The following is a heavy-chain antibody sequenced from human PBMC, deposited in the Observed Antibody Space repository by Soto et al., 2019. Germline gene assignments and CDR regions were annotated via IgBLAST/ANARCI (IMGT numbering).Heavy chain of an antibody. J-gene: IGHJ5*02. V-gene: IGHV3-30*18. CDR2: ISYDGSNK. CDR3: AKALGVYSSSSHWFDP. D-gene: IGHD6-6*01. CDR1: GFTVSSYR. Sequence: PLTLSCEACGFTVSSYRMQWVRQGPGEGLEGVAVISYDGSNKYYADSVKGRFTISRDNSKNTLYLQINSLRAEDTDVFCCAKALGVYSSSSHWFDPWGQGTLVTVSS.